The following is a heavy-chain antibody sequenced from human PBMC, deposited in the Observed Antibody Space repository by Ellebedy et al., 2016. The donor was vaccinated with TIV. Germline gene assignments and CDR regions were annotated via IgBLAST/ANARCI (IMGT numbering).Heavy chain of an antibody. CDR3: ARLAYSSSSRDQYYGMDV. D-gene: IGHD6-6*01. Sequence: SETLSLTXTVSGGSISSTNYYWAWIRQPPGKGLEWIGSIYYSGRTYYNPSLKSRVIISVDTSKNQFSLRLSSVTAADTAEYYCARLAYSSSSRDQYYGMDVWGQGTTVTVSS. CDR1: GGSISSTNYY. J-gene: IGHJ6*02. V-gene: IGHV4-39*01. CDR2: IYYSGRT.